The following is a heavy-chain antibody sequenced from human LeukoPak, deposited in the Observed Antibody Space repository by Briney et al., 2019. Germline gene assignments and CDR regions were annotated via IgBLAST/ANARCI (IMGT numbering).Heavy chain of an antibody. Sequence: GGSLRLSCAASGFTFSSYGMHWVRQAPGKGLEWVASIKHDGSEKYYVDSVRGRFTISRDNTMNSLYLQVSSLRAEDTAVYYCATDRGWRTSGYYLYYFEYWGQGTLVTYSS. CDR3: ATDRGWRTSGYYLYYFEY. CDR2: IKHDGSEK. D-gene: IGHD3-3*01. V-gene: IGHV3-7*01. CDR1: GFTFSSYG. J-gene: IGHJ4*02.